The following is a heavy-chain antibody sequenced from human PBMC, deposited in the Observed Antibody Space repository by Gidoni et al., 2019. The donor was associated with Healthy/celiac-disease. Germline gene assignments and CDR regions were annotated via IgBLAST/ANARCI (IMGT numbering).Heavy chain of an antibody. CDR3: APLITISLGLFFSY. D-gene: IGHD3-3*01. Sequence: EVQLLESGGGLVQPGGSLRLSCAAAGFTCSSYAMSCVRQAPGKGLEWVSAISGSGGSTYYPDSVKGRFTISRDHSKNTLYLQMNSLRAVDPAVYYCAPLITISLGLFFSYWGQGTLFTVSS. J-gene: IGHJ4*02. V-gene: IGHV3-23*01. CDR2: ISGSGGST. CDR1: GFTCSSYA.